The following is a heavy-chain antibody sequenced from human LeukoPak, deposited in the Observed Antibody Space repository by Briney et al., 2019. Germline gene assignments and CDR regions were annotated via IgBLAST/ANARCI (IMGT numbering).Heavy chain of an antibody. CDR1: GGSISSYH. V-gene: IGHV4-59*01. CDR3: ARARNYYDSSDYYYEGDAFDI. CDR2: TYYSGST. D-gene: IGHD3-22*01. Sequence: PSETLSLTCTVSGGSISSYHWSWIRQPPGKGLECIGFTYYSGSTNYNPSLKSRVTISVDTSKNQFSLKLSSVTAADTAVYYCARARNYYDSSDYYYEGDAFDIWGQGTMVTVSS. J-gene: IGHJ3*02.